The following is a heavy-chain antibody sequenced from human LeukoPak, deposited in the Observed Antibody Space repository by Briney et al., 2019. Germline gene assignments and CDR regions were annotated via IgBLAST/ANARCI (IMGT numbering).Heavy chain of an antibody. J-gene: IGHJ4*02. CDR2: FDPEKGET. CDR3: ATEGYYDSSGYYNDY. D-gene: IGHD3-22*01. V-gene: IGHV1-24*01. Sequence: ASVKVSCKASGYTFTGYYMHWVRQAPGKGFEWLGRFDPEKGETIYAQKFQGRVTMTEDTSTDTAYMELSSLRSEDTAVYYYATEGYYDSSGYYNDYWGQGTLVTVSS. CDR1: GYTFTGYY.